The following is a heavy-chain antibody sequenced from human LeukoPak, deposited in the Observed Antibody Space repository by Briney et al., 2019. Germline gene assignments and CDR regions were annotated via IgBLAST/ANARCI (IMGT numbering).Heavy chain of an antibody. D-gene: IGHD6-19*01. Sequence: PGGSLRLSCAASGFTFSSYAMSWVRQAPGKGLEWVSAISGSGGSTYYADSVKGRFTTSRDNSKNTLYLQMNSLRAEDTAVYYCANPSIAVAGTISYGMDVWGQGTTVTVSS. V-gene: IGHV3-23*01. CDR3: ANPSIAVAGTISYGMDV. CDR2: ISGSGGST. CDR1: GFTFSSYA. J-gene: IGHJ6*02.